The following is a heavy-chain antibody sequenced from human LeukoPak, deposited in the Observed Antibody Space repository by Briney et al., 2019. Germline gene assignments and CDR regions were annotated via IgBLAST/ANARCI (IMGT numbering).Heavy chain of an antibody. CDR2: INHSGST. V-gene: IGHV4-34*01. CDR3: ARGAYGSGSYNWFDP. D-gene: IGHD3-10*01. J-gene: IGHJ5*02. CDR1: GGSFSGYY. Sequence: PSETLSHTCAVYGGSFSGYYWSWIRQPPGKGLEWIGEINHSGSTNYNPSLKSRVTISVDTSKNQFSLKLSSVTAADTAVYYCARGAYGSGSYNWFDPWGQGTLVTVSS.